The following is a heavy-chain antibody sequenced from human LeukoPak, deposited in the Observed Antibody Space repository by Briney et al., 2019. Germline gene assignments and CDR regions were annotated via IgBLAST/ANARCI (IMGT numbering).Heavy chain of an antibody. D-gene: IGHD3-22*01. CDR2: IYYSRST. CDR1: GGSVSSGNYF. J-gene: IGHJ4*02. Sequence: SETLSLTCTVSGGSVSSGNYFWRWIRQPPGKGRDWIGYIYYSRSTNYNPSVQSRLTISVDTSKNQFSLRLSSVPAADTAVYYRAGDPSGYFNYWGQGTLATVSS. CDR3: AGDPSGYFNY. V-gene: IGHV4-61*01.